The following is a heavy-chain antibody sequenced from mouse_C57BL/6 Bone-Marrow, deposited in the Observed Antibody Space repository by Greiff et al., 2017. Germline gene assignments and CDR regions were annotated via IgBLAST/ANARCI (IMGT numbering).Heavy chain of an antibody. Sequence: DVQLVESGGGLVQSGRSLRLSCATSGFTFSDFYMEWVRQAPGKGLEWIAASRNKANDYTTEYSASVKGRFIVSRDTSQSILYLQMNALRAEDTAIYYCARDATTGDFDYWGQGTTLTVSS. CDR3: ARDATTGDFDY. CDR1: GFTFSDFY. CDR2: SRNKANDYTT. J-gene: IGHJ2*01. V-gene: IGHV7-1*01.